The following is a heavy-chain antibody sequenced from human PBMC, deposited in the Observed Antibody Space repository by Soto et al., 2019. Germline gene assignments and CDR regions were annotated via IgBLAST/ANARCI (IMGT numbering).Heavy chain of an antibody. CDR1: GFAFSNYD. CDR2: ISGSGSST. Sequence: HPGGSLRLSCVASGFAFSNYDMSWVRQAPGQGLEWVSAISGSGSSTCYADSVKGRFTISRDNSNSALYVQMNSLTGEDTAVYYCARTRSAWSDFHYYSLDVWGQGTTVTVSS. D-gene: IGHD1-26*01. V-gene: IGHV3-23*01. J-gene: IGHJ6*02. CDR3: ARTRSAWSDFHYYSLDV.